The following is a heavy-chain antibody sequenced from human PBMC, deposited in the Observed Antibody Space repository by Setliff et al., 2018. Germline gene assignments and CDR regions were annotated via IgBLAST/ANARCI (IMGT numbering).Heavy chain of an antibody. CDR1: GDIFATSW. CDR3: VRHLWGRWMAASSDYFDY. J-gene: IGHJ4*02. Sequence: GESLKISCRVSGDIFATSWIGWVRQMPGKGLDFIGIIWPGDSDTRYSPSFLGQVTISVDKSTNSAYLQWNSLKASDTAMYYCVRHLWGRWMAASSDYFDYWGQGSLVTVSS. D-gene: IGHD2-21*01. CDR2: IWPGDSDT. V-gene: IGHV5-51*01.